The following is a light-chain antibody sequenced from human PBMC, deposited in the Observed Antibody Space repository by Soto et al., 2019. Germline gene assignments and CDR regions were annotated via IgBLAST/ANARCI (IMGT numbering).Light chain of an antibody. Sequence: ENVLTQSPGTLSLSPGERATLSCRASQSVSTTYLAWYQQKPGQAPRLLIYGTSSRATGIPDRFSGRGSGTDFTLTISRLEPEDFAVYYCHHYGSSPRTFGQGTKVAIK. V-gene: IGKV3-20*01. J-gene: IGKJ1*01. CDR1: QSVSTTY. CDR2: GTS. CDR3: HHYGSSPRT.